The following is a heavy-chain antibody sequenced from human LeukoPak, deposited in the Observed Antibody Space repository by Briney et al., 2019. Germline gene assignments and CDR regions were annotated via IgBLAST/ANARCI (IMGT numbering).Heavy chain of an antibody. V-gene: IGHV3-23*01. CDR1: GFTFSSYA. CDR2: ISGSGGST. D-gene: IGHD3-22*01. Sequence: GGSLRLSCAASGFTFSSYAMSWVRQAPGKGLEWVSAISGSGGSTYYADSVKGRFTISRDNSKKTLYLQMNSLRAEDTAVYYCAKGVNHYDTSGYYPYYFDYWGQGTLVTVSS. J-gene: IGHJ4*02. CDR3: AKGVNHYDTSGYYPYYFDY.